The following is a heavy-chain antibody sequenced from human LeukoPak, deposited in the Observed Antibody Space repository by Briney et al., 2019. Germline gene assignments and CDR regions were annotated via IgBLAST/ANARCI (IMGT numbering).Heavy chain of an antibody. D-gene: IGHD3-16*01. CDR3: AAAGGPPYYYYGMDV. Sequence: GASVKVSCKASGFTFTSSAMQWVRQARGQRLEWIGWIVVGSGNTNYAQKFQERVTITRDMSTSTAYMELSSLRSEDTAVYYCAAAGGPPYYYYGMDVWGQGTTVTVSS. CDR2: IVVGSGNT. CDR1: GFTFTSSA. J-gene: IGHJ6*02. V-gene: IGHV1-58*02.